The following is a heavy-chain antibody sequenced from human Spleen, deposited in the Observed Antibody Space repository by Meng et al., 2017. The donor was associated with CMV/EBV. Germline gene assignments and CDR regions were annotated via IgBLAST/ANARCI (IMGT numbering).Heavy chain of an antibody. J-gene: IGHJ4*02. CDR1: GSSFNNYW. V-gene: IGHV5-51*01. D-gene: IGHD3-3*01. CDR3: AVGVWSGYPFDF. CDR2: IYPGDSDT. Sequence: GGSLRLSCKTSGSSFNNYWIGWVRQMPGKGLEWMGIIYPGDSDTRYGPSFQGQVTISAEKSIRTAYLQWSTLKASDSAMYYCAVGVWSGYPFDFWGQGTLVTVSS.